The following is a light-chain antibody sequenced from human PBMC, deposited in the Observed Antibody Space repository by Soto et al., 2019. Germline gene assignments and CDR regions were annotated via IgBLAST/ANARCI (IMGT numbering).Light chain of an antibody. CDR2: DVS. CDR3: QQYTTYPWT. Sequence: DIQMTQSPSTLSASVGDRVTITCRASQSISSLLAWYQQKPGKAPKLLIYDVSSLESGVPSRFSGSGSATEFTLTISSLQPDDFATYYCQQYTTYPWTFGQGTKVDIK. V-gene: IGKV1-5*01. CDR1: QSISSL. J-gene: IGKJ1*01.